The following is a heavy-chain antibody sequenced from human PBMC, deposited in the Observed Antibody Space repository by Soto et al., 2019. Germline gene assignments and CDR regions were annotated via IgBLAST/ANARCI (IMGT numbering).Heavy chain of an antibody. CDR2: ISAYNGNT. D-gene: IGHD2-21*02. CDR3: ARDRGGDFAYFDY. V-gene: IGHV1-18*01. Sequence: ASVMIFFQTSGYTFTSYGISWVIQDHGQGLEWMGWISAYNGNTNYAQKLQGRVTMTTDTSTSTAYMELRSLRSDDTAVYYCARDRGGDFAYFDYWGQGTLVTVSP. CDR1: GYTFTSYG. J-gene: IGHJ4*02.